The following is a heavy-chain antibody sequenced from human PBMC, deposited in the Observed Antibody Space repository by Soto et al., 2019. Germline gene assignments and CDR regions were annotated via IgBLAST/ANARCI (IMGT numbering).Heavy chain of an antibody. CDR2: IYWNDDK. CDR1: GFSLSTSGVG. Sequence: SGPTLVKPTQTLTLTCTFSGFSLSTSGVGVGWIRQPPGKALEWLALIYWNDDKRYSPSLKSRLTITKDTSKNQVVLTMTNMDPVDTATYYCAHARPERLWSNFDYWGQGTLVTVSS. CDR3: AHARPERLWSNFDY. V-gene: IGHV2-5*01. J-gene: IGHJ4*02. D-gene: IGHD3-10*01.